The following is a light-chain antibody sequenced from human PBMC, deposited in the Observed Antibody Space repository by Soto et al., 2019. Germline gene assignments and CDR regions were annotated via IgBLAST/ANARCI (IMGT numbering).Light chain of an antibody. J-gene: IGKJ2*01. CDR1: QSVRSSY. CDR2: GAS. Sequence: EIVLTQSPGTLSLSPGERATLSCRASQSVRSSYLAWYQQKPGQAPRLLIYGASTRATGTPDRFRGSGSGTDFTLTISRLDPEDFAVYYCQQYGTSPNTFGHGTKVEIK. V-gene: IGKV3-20*01. CDR3: QQYGTSPNT.